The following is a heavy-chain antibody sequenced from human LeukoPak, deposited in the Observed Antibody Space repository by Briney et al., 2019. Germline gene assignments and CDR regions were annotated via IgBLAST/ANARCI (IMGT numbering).Heavy chain of an antibody. CDR1: GFTFSSSA. CDR2: ISNNGGYT. CDR3: ARDSRSFIVMITEPRKNLVDY. D-gene: IGHD3-16*01. J-gene: IGHJ4*02. Sequence: GGSLRLSCAASGFTFSSSAMSWVRQAPGKGLEWASAISNNGGYTYYADSVKGRFTISRDNSKNTLYLQMNSLRVEDTAVYYCARDSRSFIVMITEPRKNLVDYWGQGTLVTVSS. V-gene: IGHV3-23*01.